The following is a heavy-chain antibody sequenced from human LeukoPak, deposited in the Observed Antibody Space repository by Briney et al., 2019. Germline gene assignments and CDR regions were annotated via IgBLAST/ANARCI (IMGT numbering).Heavy chain of an antibody. Sequence: GGSLRHSCVAHGVVLSGNGMRWVRQAPGKGLEYVSAISSDGGSTYYANSVKGRSTISRDNSKNTLYLRMGSLRTEDVAVYYCAATKLLANPDAFDLWGQGTMVTVSS. D-gene: IGHD2-21*01. CDR3: AATKLLANPDAFDL. V-gene: IGHV3-64*01. CDR2: ISSDGGST. CDR1: GVVLSGNG. J-gene: IGHJ3*01.